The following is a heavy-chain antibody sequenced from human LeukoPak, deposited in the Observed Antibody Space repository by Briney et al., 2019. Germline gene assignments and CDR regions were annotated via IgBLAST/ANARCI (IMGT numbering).Heavy chain of an antibody. V-gene: IGHV1-2*02. CDR1: GYTFTGYY. CDR3: ARDYNWNYAGDSWFDP. Sequence: ASVKASCKASGYTFTGYYMHWVRQAPGQGLEWMGWINPNSGGTNFAQKFQGRVTMTRDTSISTAYMELSRLRSDDTAVYYCARDYNWNYAGDSWFDPWGQGTLVTVSS. CDR2: INPNSGGT. J-gene: IGHJ5*02. D-gene: IGHD1-7*01.